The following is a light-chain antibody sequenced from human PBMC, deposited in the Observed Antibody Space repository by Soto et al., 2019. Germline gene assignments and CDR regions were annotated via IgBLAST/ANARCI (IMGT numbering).Light chain of an antibody. CDR3: CSYAGSSSWV. J-gene: IGLJ3*02. Sequence: QSALTQPRSVSGSPGQSVTISCTGTISDVGGYNYVSWYQQHPGKAPKLMIYEGTKRPSGVSNRFSGSKSGNTASLTISGLQAEDEADYYCCSYAGSSSWVFGGGTKVTVL. CDR1: ISDVGGYNY. CDR2: EGT. V-gene: IGLV2-23*01.